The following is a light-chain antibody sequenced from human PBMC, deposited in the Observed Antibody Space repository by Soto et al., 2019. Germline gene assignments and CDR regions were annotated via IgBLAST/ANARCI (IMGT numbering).Light chain of an antibody. V-gene: IGKV3-15*01. J-gene: IGKJ1*01. CDR3: QQYNNWPQT. CDR1: QSVSSN. CDR2: VAS. Sequence: EIVMTQSPATLSVSPGERATLSCRASQSVSSNLAWYQQKPGQAPRLLIYVASTRATGVSARFSGSGSGTDFTLTISSLQSEDFAVHYCQQYNNWPQTFGQGTKVEIK.